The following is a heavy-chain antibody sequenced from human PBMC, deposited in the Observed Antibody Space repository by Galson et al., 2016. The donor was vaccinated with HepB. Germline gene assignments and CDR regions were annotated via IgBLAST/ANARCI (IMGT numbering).Heavy chain of an antibody. CDR1: GFQFSNYS. J-gene: IGHJ6*02. D-gene: IGHD2-2*01. CDR2: ISSSTSYV. V-gene: IGHV3-21*01. CDR3: ARGALPGTLRYFGMDV. Sequence: PRLSCAASGFQFSNYSMNWVRQAPGKRLEWVSSISSSTSYVFYADSVKGRFTISRDNAKNSLSLQMYSLRAENTAVYYCARGALPGTLRYFGMDVWGQGTTVTVSS.